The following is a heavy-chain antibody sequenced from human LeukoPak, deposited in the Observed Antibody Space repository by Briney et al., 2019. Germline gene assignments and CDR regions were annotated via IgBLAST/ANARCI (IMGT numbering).Heavy chain of an antibody. J-gene: IGHJ5*02. V-gene: IGHV1-24*01. CDR2: FDPEDGET. CDR1: GYTLTELS. Sequence: ASVKVSCKVSGYTLTELSMHWVRQAPGKGLEWMGGFDPEDGETIYAQKFQGRVTMTEGTSTDTAYMELSSLRSEDTAVYYCATSRYSSGNWFDPWGQGTLVTVSS. CDR3: ATSRYSSGNWFDP. D-gene: IGHD6-19*01.